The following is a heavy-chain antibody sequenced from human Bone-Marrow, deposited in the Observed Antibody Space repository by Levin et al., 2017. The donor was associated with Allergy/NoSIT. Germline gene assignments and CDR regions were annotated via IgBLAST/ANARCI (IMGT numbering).Heavy chain of an antibody. J-gene: IGHJ6*02. Sequence: PGGSLRLSCAASGFTFTNYDIHWVRQAAGKGLEWVSSIGPAGDTYYPDSVKGRFTISRENAKNSVYLQMNSLRAGDTAVYYCARAVAARGGDYGMDVWGQGTTVTVSS. CDR2: IGPAGDT. V-gene: IGHV3-13*01. CDR1: GFTFTNYD. D-gene: IGHD6-6*01. CDR3: ARAVAARGGDYGMDV.